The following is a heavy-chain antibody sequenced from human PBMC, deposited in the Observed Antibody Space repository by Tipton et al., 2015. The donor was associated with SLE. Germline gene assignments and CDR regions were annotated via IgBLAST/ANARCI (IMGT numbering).Heavy chain of an antibody. V-gene: IGHV4-39*07. CDR1: GGSISSSSYY. J-gene: IGHJ2*01. D-gene: IGHD2-8*01. CDR2: IYYSGST. CDR3: ARCTPHWYFDL. Sequence: TLSLTCTVSGGSISSSSYYWGWIRQPPGKGLEWIGSIYYSGSTYYNPSLKSRVTISVDTSKNQFSLKLSSVTAADTAVYYCARCTPHWYFDLWGRGTLVTVSS.